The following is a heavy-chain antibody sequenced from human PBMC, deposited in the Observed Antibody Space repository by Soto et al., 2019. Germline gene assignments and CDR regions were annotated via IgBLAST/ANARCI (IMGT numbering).Heavy chain of an antibody. CDR1: GFTFSSYG. V-gene: IGHV3-30*18. D-gene: IGHD1-26*01. J-gene: IGHJ4*02. Sequence: QVQLVESGGGVVQPGRSLRLSCAASGFTFSSYGMHWVRQAPGEGLEWVAVISYDGSNKYYADSGKGRFTISRDNSKNTLYLPMTSMRAEDTAVYYCAKDKVIVGATPHYWGQGTLVTVSS. CDR3: AKDKVIVGATPHY. CDR2: ISYDGSNK.